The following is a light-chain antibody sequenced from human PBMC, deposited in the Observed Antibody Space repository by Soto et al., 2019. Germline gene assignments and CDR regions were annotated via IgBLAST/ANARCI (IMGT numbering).Light chain of an antibody. Sequence: DIQMTQSPSTLSASVGDRVTITCRASQSISSWLAWYQQKPGKAPKFLIYDASSLESGVPSRFSGSGSGTEFTLTISSLQPDDVATYHCQQYSSYPNTFGHGTKLEIK. CDR2: DAS. V-gene: IGKV1-5*01. CDR3: QQYSSYPNT. J-gene: IGKJ2*01. CDR1: QSISSW.